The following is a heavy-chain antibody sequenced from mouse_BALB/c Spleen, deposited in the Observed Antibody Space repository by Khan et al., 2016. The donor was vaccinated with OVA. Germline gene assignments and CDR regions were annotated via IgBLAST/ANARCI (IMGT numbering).Heavy chain of an antibody. CDR3: ARSNYRYAFAY. CDR1: GDSITSGY. J-gene: IGHJ3*01. V-gene: IGHV3-8*02. Sequence: EVKLEESGPSLVKPSQTLSLTCSVTGDSITSGYWSWIRKFPGNKLEYMGYMIYSGNTYYNPSLKSRISITRHTSKNKSYLLLNSVTTEDTSTYYCARSNYRYAFAYWGQGTLVTVSA. CDR2: MIYSGNT. D-gene: IGHD2-14*01.